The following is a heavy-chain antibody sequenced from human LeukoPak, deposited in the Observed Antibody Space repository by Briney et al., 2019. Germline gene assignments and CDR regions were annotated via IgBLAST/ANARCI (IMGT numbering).Heavy chain of an antibody. D-gene: IGHD6-6*01. CDR1: GGSISTYY. V-gene: IGHV4-4*09. J-gene: IGHJ4*02. CDR2: IYTSGNT. CDR3: ARAPPPMYSSSAPFDY. Sequence: SETLSLTCTVSGGSISTYYWNWIRQPPGKGLEWLGYIYTSGNTDYNPSLKGRVTISVDTSKNLFSLNLSSVAAADTAVYCCARAPPPMYSSSAPFDYWGQGSPVSVSS.